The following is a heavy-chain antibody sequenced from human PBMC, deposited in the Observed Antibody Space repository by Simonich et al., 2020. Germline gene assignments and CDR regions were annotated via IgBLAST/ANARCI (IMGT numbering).Heavy chain of an antibody. J-gene: IGHJ3*02. CDR1: GGSISSSCYY. D-gene: IGHD6-13*01. V-gene: IGHV4-39*01. CDR2: IYICGAT. CDR3: ARHAGFAFDI. Sequence: QLQLQQSGPGLVKPSETLSLTCTVSGGSISSSCYYWGWIRQPPGKGLEWIGSIYICGATYYNPSLKSRVTISVDTSKIQVSLKLSSVTAAETAVYYCARHAGFAFDIWGQGTMVTVSS.